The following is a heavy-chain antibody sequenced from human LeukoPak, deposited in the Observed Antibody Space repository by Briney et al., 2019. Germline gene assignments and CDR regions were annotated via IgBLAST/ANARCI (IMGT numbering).Heavy chain of an antibody. Sequence: GGSLRLSCAASGFTFDDYAMHWVRQAPGKGLEWVSGISWNSGSIGYADSVKGRFTISRDNAKNSLYLQMNSLRAEDTALYYCAKDGVPYYYDSSGYWGGYYLDYWGQGTLVTVSS. CDR3: AKDGVPYYYDSSGYWGGYYLDY. J-gene: IGHJ4*02. D-gene: IGHD3-22*01. CDR2: ISWNSGSI. CDR1: GFTFDDYA. V-gene: IGHV3-9*01.